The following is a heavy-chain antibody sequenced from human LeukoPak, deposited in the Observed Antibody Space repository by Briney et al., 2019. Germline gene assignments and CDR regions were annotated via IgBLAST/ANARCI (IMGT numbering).Heavy chain of an antibody. Sequence: PGGSLRLSCAASGFTFTAYWMHWVRHTPGKGLVWVARTNRDDSITDYADSVKGRFTISRDNAKNTLYLQMNSLRAEDTAVYSCARGITIFGVVTRPDYWGQGALVTVSS. CDR3: ARGITIFGVVTRPDY. J-gene: IGHJ4*02. V-gene: IGHV3-74*01. D-gene: IGHD3-3*01. CDR2: TNRDDSIT. CDR1: GFTFTAYW.